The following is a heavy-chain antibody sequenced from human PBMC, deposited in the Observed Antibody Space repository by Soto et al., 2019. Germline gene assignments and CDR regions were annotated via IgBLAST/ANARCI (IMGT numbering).Heavy chain of an antibody. CDR1: GGSFSGYY. CDR2: INHSGST. Sequence: QVQLQQWGAGLLKPSETLSLTCAVYGGSFSGYYWSWIRQPPGKGLEWIGEINHSGSTNYNPSLKGRVPIPVDTSKNQFHLKLSSVTAADTAVYYCARGNTYYYGSGSYQIRYYYYYGMDVWGEGTTVTVSS. D-gene: IGHD3-10*01. J-gene: IGHJ6*04. CDR3: ARGNTYYYGSGSYQIRYYYYYGMDV. V-gene: IGHV4-34*01.